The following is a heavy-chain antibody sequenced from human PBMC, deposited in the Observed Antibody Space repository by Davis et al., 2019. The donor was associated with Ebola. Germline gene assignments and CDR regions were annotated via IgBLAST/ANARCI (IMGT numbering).Heavy chain of an antibody. V-gene: IGHV4-39*02. CDR1: GGSISSSSYY. D-gene: IGHD6-13*01. Sequence: SETLSLTCTASGGSISSSSYYWGWIRQPPGKGLEWIGSIYYSGNTYYNPSLKSRVTISVDTSKNQFSLKLSSVTAADTAVYYCARERPGAAAGNYYYYYGMDVWGQGTTVTVSS. J-gene: IGHJ6*02. CDR2: IYYSGNT. CDR3: ARERPGAAAGNYYYYYGMDV.